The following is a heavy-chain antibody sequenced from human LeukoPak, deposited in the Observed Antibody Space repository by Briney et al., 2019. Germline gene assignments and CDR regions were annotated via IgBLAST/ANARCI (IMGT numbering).Heavy chain of an antibody. Sequence: ASVKVSCKASGYTFTSYYMHWVRQAPGQGLEWMGIINPSGGSTSYAQKFQGRVTMTRDMSTSTVYMELSSLRSEDTAVYYCARGKVAVAGKNWFDPWGQETLVTVPS. CDR3: ARGKVAVAGKNWFDP. V-gene: IGHV1-46*01. D-gene: IGHD6-19*01. J-gene: IGHJ5*02. CDR2: INPSGGST. CDR1: GYTFTSYY.